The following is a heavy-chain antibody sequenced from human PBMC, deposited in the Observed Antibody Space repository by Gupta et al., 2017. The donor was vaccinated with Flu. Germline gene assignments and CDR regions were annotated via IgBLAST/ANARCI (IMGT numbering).Heavy chain of an antibody. D-gene: IGHD3-10*01. CDR1: SSYS. CDR3: ARAPRGSGYYFDY. CDR2: ISSSSSYI. J-gene: IGHJ4*02. Sequence: SSYSMNWVRQAPGKGLEWVSSISSSSSYIYYADSVKGRFTISRDNAKNSLYLQMNSLRAEDTAVYYCARAPRGSGYYFDYWGQGTLVTVSS. V-gene: IGHV3-21*01.